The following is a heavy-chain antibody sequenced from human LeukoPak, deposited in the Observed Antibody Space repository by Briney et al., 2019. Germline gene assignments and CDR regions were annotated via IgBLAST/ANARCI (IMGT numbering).Heavy chain of an antibody. CDR1: GGSISSYY. D-gene: IGHD1-1*01. CDR3: ARSVEGYMDV. CDR2: IYYSGST. J-gene: IGHJ6*03. V-gene: IGHV4-59*01. Sequence: PSETLSLTCTVSGGSISSYYWSWIRQPPGKGLEWIGYIYYSGSTNYNPSLKSRVTISVDTSKNQFSLKLSSVTAADTAVYYCARSVEGYMDVWGKGTTVTISS.